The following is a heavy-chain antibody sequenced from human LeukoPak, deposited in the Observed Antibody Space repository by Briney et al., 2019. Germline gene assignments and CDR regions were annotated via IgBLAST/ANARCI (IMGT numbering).Heavy chain of an antibody. CDR3: AKAIFPVIVVVTAPSENYYFDY. V-gene: IGHV3-23*01. J-gene: IGHJ4*02. D-gene: IGHD2-21*02. CDR2: ISGSGGST. Sequence: PGGSLRLSCAASGFTFSSYAMSWVRQAPGKGLEWVSAISGSGGSTYYADSVKGRFTISRDNSKNTLYLQMNSLRAEDTAVYYCAKAIFPVIVVVTAPSENYYFDYWGQGTLVTVSS. CDR1: GFTFSSYA.